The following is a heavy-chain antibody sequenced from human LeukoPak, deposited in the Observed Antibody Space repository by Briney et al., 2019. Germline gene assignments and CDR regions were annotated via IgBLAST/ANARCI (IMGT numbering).Heavy chain of an antibody. CDR1: GFTFSSYE. CDR2: IRYDGNNK. D-gene: IGHD2/OR15-2a*01. CDR3: ARDSTAYYYEY. V-gene: IGHV3-30*02. Sequence: GGSLRLSCAASGFTFSSYEMNWVRQAPGKGLEWVAFIRYDGNNKYYAESVKGRFTISRDNSKNALYLQLNSLRAEDTAVYYCARDSTAYYYEYWGQGTLVTVSS. J-gene: IGHJ4*02.